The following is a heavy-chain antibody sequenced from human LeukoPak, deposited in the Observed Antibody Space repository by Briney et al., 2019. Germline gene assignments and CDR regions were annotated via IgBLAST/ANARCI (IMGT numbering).Heavy chain of an antibody. CDR1: GGSISTYY. CDR3: GRLNLPAVSGAFDY. V-gene: IGHV4-4*07. Sequence: PSETLSLTCTVSGGSISTYYWSWIRQPAGKGLEWIGRIHSSGTTHYNPSLRSRVTLSIDTSMNQFSLKLSSVTAADTAVYYCGRLNLPAVSGAFDYWGQGTLVTVSS. J-gene: IGHJ4*02. D-gene: IGHD2-2*01. CDR2: IHSSGTT.